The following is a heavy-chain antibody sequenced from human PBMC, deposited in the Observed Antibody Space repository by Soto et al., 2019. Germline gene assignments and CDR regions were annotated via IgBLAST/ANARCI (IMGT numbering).Heavy chain of an antibody. CDR1: GGTFSSCA. CDR2: IIPIFGTA. V-gene: IGHV1-69*13. J-gene: IGHJ6*02. Sequence: SVKVSCKASGGTFSSCAISWVRQAPGQGLEWMGGIIPIFGTANYAQKFQGRVTITADESTSTAYMELSSLRSEDTAVYYCAREMYNWNYGRGYYYYYGMDVWGQGTTVTVSS. D-gene: IGHD1-7*01. CDR3: AREMYNWNYGRGYYYYYGMDV.